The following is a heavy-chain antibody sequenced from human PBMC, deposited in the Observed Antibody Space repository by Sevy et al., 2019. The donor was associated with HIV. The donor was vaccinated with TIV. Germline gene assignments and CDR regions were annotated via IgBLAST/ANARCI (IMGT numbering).Heavy chain of an antibody. CDR1: GFTFSDYY. V-gene: IGHV3-11*01. CDR3: ARDPSQGAAACTDLSLVGY. D-gene: IGHD6-13*01. CDR2: ISSSGSTI. J-gene: IGHJ4*02. Sequence: GGSLRLSCAASGFTFSDYYMSWIRQAPGKGLEWVSYISSSGSTIYYADSVKGRVTITRDNAKDSLYLQMNSLRAEDTAVYYCARDPSQGAAACTDLSLVGYWGQGTLVTVSS.